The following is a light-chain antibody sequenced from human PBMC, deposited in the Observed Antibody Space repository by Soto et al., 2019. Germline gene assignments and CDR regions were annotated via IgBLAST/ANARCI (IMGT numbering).Light chain of an antibody. CDR2: AAS. V-gene: IGKV1-5*01. CDR1: QSISNW. J-gene: IGKJ2*01. Sequence: DIQMTQSPSSLSASVGGRVTITFRASQSISNWLAWYQQKPGKAPNLLIYAASSLQSGVPSRFSGSGSGTEFTLTITSLQADDFATYYCQQYDIHSTFGQGTKVDIK. CDR3: QQYDIHST.